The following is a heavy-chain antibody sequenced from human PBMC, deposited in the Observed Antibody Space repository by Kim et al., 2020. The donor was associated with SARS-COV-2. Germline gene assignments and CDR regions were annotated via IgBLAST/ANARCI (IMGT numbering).Heavy chain of an antibody. CDR3: AGTVTRGRDFDY. Sequence: TYYNPSLKSRVTISVDTSKNQFSLKLSSVTAADTAVYYCAGTVTRGRDFDYWGQGTLVTVSS. J-gene: IGHJ4*02. CDR2: T. V-gene: IGHV4-39*01. D-gene: IGHD4-17*01.